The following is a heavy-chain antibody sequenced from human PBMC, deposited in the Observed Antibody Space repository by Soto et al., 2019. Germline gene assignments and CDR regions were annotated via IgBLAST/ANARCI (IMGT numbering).Heavy chain of an antibody. CDR1: GYTFTHYW. CDR2: VYPDDSDA. V-gene: IGHV5-51*01. Sequence: PGESLTISCTSSGYTFTHYWVAWVRQLPGKGLEWMGIVYPDDSDARYSPSFRGQVTISADKSVDTAYLQWSSLQASDTAIYYCARDFGGSSWSGHYFDSWGQGTLVTVSS. CDR3: ARDFGGSSWSGHYFDS. D-gene: IGHD6-13*01. J-gene: IGHJ4*02.